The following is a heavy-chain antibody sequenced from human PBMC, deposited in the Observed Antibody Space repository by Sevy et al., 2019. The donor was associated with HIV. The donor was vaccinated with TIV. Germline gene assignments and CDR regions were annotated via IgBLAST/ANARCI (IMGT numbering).Heavy chain of an antibody. Sequence: GGSLRLSCAASGFTFSNAWMSWVRQAPGKGLEWVGRIKSKTDGGTTDYAAPVEGRFTISRDDSKNTLYLQMNSLTTEDTAVYYCTTSKYYDYVWWSYRLDYWGQGTLVTVSS. D-gene: IGHD3-16*02. CDR3: TTSKYYDYVWWSYRLDY. V-gene: IGHV3-15*01. CDR1: GFTFSNAW. J-gene: IGHJ4*02. CDR2: IKSKTDGGTT.